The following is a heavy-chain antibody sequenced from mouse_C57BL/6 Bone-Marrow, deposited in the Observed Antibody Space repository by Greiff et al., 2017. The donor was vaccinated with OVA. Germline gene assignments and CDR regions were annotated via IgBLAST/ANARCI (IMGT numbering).Heavy chain of an antibody. Sequence: SGAELASPGASVTLSCKASGYTFTDHIMNWVKKRPGQGLEWIGRIYPVSGETNYNPKFMGKATFSVDRSSSTVYMVLNSLTSEDPAVYYCGRGWLLLRDFDYWGQGTTLTVSS. V-gene: IGHV1-11*01. J-gene: IGHJ2*01. D-gene: IGHD2-3*01. CDR1: GYTFTDHI. CDR3: GRGWLLLRDFDY. CDR2: IYPVSGET.